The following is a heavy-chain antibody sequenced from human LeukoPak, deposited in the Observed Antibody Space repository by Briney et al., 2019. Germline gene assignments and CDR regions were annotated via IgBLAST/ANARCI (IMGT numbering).Heavy chain of an antibody. J-gene: IGHJ4*02. D-gene: IGHD3-3*01. Sequence: GGSLRLSCAASGFTFSSYAMSWVRQAPGEGLEWVSGISGGGSSTYYADSVKGRFTISRDNSKNTLYLQMNSLRAEDTAVYYWAKDGPDDFWTGYDYWGQGTLVTVSS. CDR3: AKDGPDDFWTGYDY. CDR2: ISGGGSST. CDR1: GFTFSSYA. V-gene: IGHV3-23*01.